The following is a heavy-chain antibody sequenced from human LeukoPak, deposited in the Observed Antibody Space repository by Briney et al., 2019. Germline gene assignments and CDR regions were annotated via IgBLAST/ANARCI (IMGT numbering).Heavy chain of an antibody. D-gene: IGHD2-2*02. J-gene: IGHJ6*02. CDR2: ISGSGGST. Sequence: GGSLRLSCAASGFTFSSYAMSWVRQAPGKGLEWVSAISGSGGSTYYADSVKGRFTISRDNSKNTLYLQMNSLRAEDTAVYYCARDRINCSSTSCYNYYYYGMDVWGQGTTVTVSS. CDR1: GFTFSSYA. V-gene: IGHV3-23*01. CDR3: ARDRINCSSTSCYNYYYYGMDV.